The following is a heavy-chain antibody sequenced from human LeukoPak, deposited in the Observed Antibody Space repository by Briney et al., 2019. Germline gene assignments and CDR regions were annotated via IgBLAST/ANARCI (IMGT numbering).Heavy chain of an antibody. CDR2: MNPNSGNT. CDR1: GYTFTSYD. Sequence: ASVKVSCKASGYTFTSYDINWVRQPTGQGLEWMGWMNPNSGNTGYAQKFQGRVTMTRNTSISTAYMELSSLRSEDTAVYYCARDNGGTAMAYYYYYYMDVWGKGTTVTISS. CDR3: ARDNGGTAMAYYYYYYMDV. V-gene: IGHV1-8*01. J-gene: IGHJ6*03. D-gene: IGHD5-18*01.